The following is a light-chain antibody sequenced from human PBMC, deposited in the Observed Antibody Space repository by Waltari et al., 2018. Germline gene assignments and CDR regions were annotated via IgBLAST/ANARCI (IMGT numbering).Light chain of an antibody. CDR3: QQYGRSSWT. CDR2: GAS. J-gene: IGKJ1*01. V-gene: IGKV3-20*01. CDR1: QTVNTRY. Sequence: EIVLTQSPGTLSLSPGEGATLSCRASQTVNTRYLAWYQQKPGQAPRLLIHGASTRVTGIPDRFSGSGSGTDFTLTISRLEPEDFAVYYCQQYGRSSWTFGQGTKVDIK.